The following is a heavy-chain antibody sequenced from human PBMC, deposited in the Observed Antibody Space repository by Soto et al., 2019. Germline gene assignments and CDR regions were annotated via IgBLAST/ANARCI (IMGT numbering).Heavy chain of an antibody. CDR2: ISYDGSNK. CDR1: GFTFSSYA. J-gene: IGHJ6*02. Sequence: LRLSCAASGFTFSSYAMHWVRQAPGKGLEWVAVISYDGSNKYYADSVKGRFTISRDNSKNTLYLQMNSLRAEDTAVYYCARGGGWLSFQSAYYYYGMDVWGQGTTVTVSS. CDR3: ARGGGWLSFQSAYYYYGMDV. D-gene: IGHD6-19*01. V-gene: IGHV3-30-3*01.